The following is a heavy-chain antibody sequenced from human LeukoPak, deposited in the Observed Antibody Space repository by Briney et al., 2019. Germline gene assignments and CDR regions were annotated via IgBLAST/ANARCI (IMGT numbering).Heavy chain of an antibody. CDR2: NYYSGST. J-gene: IGHJ5*02. Sequence: SETLSLTCTVSGGSISSYYWSWIRQPPGKGLEWIGYNYYSGSTNYNPSLKSRVTISVDTSKNQFSLKLSSVTAADTAVYYCARVRNWFDPWGQGTLVTVSS. CDR1: GGSISSYY. V-gene: IGHV4-59*01. CDR3: ARVRNWFDP.